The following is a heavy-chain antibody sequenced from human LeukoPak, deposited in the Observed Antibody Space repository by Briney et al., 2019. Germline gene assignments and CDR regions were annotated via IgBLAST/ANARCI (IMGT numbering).Heavy chain of an antibody. CDR1: RFTFSSYW. D-gene: IGHD3/OR15-3a*01. Sequence: GGCMRLSCVAARFTFSSYWMHWVRHTARKWLVWVSGMSSDGSSRTYADSVKGRFTISRDNAKNTLYLQMNSLRAEDTAVYYCARELHGLLDVFDIWGQGTMVTVSS. CDR2: MSSDGSSR. J-gene: IGHJ3*02. V-gene: IGHV3-74*01. CDR3: ARELHGLLDVFDI.